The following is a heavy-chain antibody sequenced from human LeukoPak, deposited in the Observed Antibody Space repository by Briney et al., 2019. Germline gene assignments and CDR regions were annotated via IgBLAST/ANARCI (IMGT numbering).Heavy chain of an antibody. D-gene: IGHD4-17*01. Sequence: GGSLRLSCAASGSTFDDYAMHWVRQAPGKGLEWVSGISWNSGSIGYADSVKGRFTISRDNAKNSLYLQMNSLRAEDTALYYCAKDPDYGGNSGFDYWGQGTLVTVSS. CDR3: AKDPDYGGNSGFDY. J-gene: IGHJ4*02. CDR2: ISWNSGSI. CDR1: GSTFDDYA. V-gene: IGHV3-9*01.